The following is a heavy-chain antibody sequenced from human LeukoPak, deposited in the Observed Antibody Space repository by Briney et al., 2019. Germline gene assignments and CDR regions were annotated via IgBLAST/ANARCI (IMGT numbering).Heavy chain of an antibody. J-gene: IGHJ5*02. CDR2: IYYSGST. V-gene: IGHV4-31*03. CDR1: GGSISSGGYC. CDR3: ARSNSGSYYGYNWFDP. D-gene: IGHD1-26*01. Sequence: SQTLSLTCTVSGGSISSGGYCWSWIRQHPGKGLEWIGYIYYSGSTYYNPSLKSRVTISVDTSKNQFSLKLSSVTAADTAVYYCARSNSGSYYGYNWFDPWGQGTLVTVSS.